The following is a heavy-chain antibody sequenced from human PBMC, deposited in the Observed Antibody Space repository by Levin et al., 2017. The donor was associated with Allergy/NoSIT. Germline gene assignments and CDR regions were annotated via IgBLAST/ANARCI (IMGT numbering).Heavy chain of an antibody. CDR1: GFTFSSYW. V-gene: IGHV3-74*01. CDR2: INSDGSST. J-gene: IGHJ2*01. CDR3: AMGGDGYINPLWYFDL. D-gene: IGHD5-24*01. Sequence: GESLKISCAASGFTFSSYWMHWVRQAPGKGLVWVSRINSDGSSTRYADSVKGRFTISRDNAKNTLYLQMNSLRAEDTAVYYCAMGGDGYINPLWYFDLWGRGTLVTVSS.